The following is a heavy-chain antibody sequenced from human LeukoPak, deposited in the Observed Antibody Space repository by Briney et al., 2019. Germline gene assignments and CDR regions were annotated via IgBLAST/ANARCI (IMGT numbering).Heavy chain of an antibody. V-gene: IGHV3-30-3*01. CDR1: GFTFSSYA. CDR2: ISCDGSNK. J-gene: IGHJ4*02. D-gene: IGHD6-6*01. Sequence: GGSLRLSCAASGFTFSSYAMHWVRQAPGKGLEWVAVISCDGSNKYYADSVKGRFTISRDNSKNTLYLQMNSLRAEDTAVYYCARYSSSDYFDYWGQGNLVTVSS. CDR3: ARYSSSDYFDY.